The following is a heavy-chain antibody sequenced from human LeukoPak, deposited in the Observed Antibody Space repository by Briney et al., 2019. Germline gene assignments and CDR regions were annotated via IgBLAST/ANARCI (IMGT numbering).Heavy chain of an antibody. D-gene: IGHD2-2*01. J-gene: IGHJ4*02. CDR2: INTDGRST. CDR3: ARGIAIIPAGVADC. CDR1: GFTFSNYW. V-gene: IGHV3-74*03. Sequence: GGSLRLSCVASGFTFSNYWMHWVRQAPGKGLVWVSRINTDGRSTTHADSVKGRFTISRDNAKNTLYLQMNSLRAEDTAVYYCARGIAIIPAGVADCWGQGTLVTVSS.